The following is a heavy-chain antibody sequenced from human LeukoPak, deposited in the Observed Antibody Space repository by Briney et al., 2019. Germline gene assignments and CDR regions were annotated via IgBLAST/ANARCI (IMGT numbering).Heavy chain of an antibody. CDR1: GGTFSSYA. D-gene: IGHD3-22*01. CDR2: IIPIFGTA. V-gene: IGHV1-69*01. CDR3: ARYYYDNNYYYYYYGMDV. J-gene: IGHJ6*02. Sequence: SVKVSCKASGGTFSSYAISWVRQAPGQGLEWMGGIIPIFGTANYAQKFQGRVTITADESTSTAYMELSSLRSEDTAVYYCARYYYDNNYYYYYYGMDVWGQGTTVTVSS.